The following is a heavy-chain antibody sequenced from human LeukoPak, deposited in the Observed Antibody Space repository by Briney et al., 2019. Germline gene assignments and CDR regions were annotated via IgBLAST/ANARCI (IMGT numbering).Heavy chain of an antibody. D-gene: IGHD3-22*01. J-gene: IGHJ4*02. V-gene: IGHV3-30*04. CDR3: ARDSHYYDSSGYYRGYFDY. CDR2: ISYDGSNK. Sequence: GRSLRLSCAASGFTFSSYAMHWVRQAPGKGLEWVAVISYDGSNKYYADSVKGRFTISRDNSKNTLYLQMNSLRAEDTAAYYCARDSHYYDSSGYYRGYFDYWGQGTLVTVSS. CDR1: GFTFSSYA.